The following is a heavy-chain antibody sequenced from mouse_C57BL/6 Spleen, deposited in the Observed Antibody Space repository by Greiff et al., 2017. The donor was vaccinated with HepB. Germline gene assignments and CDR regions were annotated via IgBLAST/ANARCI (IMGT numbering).Heavy chain of an antibody. D-gene: IGHD1-1*01. J-gene: IGHJ4*01. CDR1: GYAFSSSW. CDR2: IYPGDGDT. V-gene: IGHV1-82*01. CDR3: ARSSSAMDY. Sequence: LQESGPELVKPGASVKISCKASGYAFSSSWMNWVKQRPGKGLEWIGRIYPGDGDTNYNGKFKGKATLTADKSSSTAYMQLSSLTSEDSAVYFCARSSSAMDYWGQGTSVTVSS.